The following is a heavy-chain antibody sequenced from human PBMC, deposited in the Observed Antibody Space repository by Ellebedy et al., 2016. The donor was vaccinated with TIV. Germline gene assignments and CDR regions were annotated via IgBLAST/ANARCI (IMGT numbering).Heavy chain of an antibody. CDR1: EYSFTNSW. V-gene: IGHV5-51*01. CDR3: ARQGVGATSFDI. J-gene: IGHJ3*02. Sequence: GESLKISCKSSEYSFTNSWIGWVRQMPGKGLEWMGIINPGDSDTRYSPSFQGQVTFSADKSISTAYLQWSSLKASDTAMFYCARQGVGATSFDIWGQGTMVTVSS. CDR2: INPGDSDT. D-gene: IGHD1-26*01.